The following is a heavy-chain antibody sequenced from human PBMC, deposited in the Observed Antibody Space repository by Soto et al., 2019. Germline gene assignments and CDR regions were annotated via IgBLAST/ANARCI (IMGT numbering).Heavy chain of an antibody. CDR2: INPNDGST. Sequence: AASVKVSCKASGYTFTNYYMHWVRQAPGQGLEWMGIINPNDGSTSYPQKFQGRVTMTRDTSTSTVYMELSSLRSEDTAVYYCARRRITGTPPHYYYGMDVWGQGXTVTVYS. D-gene: IGHD1-7*01. CDR3: ARRRITGTPPHYYYGMDV. CDR1: GYTFTNYY. V-gene: IGHV1-46*01. J-gene: IGHJ6*02.